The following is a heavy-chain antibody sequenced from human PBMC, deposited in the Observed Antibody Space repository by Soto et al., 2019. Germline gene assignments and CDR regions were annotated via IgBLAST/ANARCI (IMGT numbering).Heavy chain of an antibody. CDR1: GGSFSGYF. D-gene: IGHD3-10*01. J-gene: IGHJ4*02. Sequence: TSETLSLTCAVHGGSFSGYFWTWIRQPPGKGLEWIGEINYTGSSKYGPSLKSRVTISIDTSKSLFSLKLNSVTAADTAVYYCARRIIALEIFDFWGPGTVVTVSS. CDR3: ARRIIALEIFDF. V-gene: IGHV4-34*01. CDR2: INYTGSS.